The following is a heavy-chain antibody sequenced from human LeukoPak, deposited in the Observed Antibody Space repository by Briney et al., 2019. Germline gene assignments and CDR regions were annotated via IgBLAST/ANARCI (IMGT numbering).Heavy chain of an antibody. CDR3: ASRNYDILTGYPYYYYYGMDV. J-gene: IGHJ6*02. CDR2: IIPILGIA. V-gene: IGHV1-69*04. D-gene: IGHD3-9*01. CDR1: GGTFSSYA. Sequence: ASVKVSCKASGGTFSSYAISWVRQAPGQGLEWMGRIIPILGIANYAQKFQGRVTITADKSTSTAYMELSSLRSEDTAVYYCASRNYDILTGYPYYYYYGMDVWGQGTTVTVSS.